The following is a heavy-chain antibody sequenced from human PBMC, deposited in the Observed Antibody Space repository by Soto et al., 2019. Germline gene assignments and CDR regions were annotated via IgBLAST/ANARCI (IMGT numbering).Heavy chain of an antibody. Sequence: EVQLVESGGGLVKPGGSLRLSCAASGFTFSSYSMYWVRQAPGKGLEWVSSISTTSSYIYYADSVKGRFTISRDNAKNSLYLQMNSLRAEDTAVYYCARIFWSGTITEYDFDYWGQGTRVTVSS. V-gene: IGHV3-21*01. CDR2: ISTTSSYI. J-gene: IGHJ4*02. D-gene: IGHD3-3*01. CDR1: GFTFSSYS. CDR3: ARIFWSGTITEYDFDY.